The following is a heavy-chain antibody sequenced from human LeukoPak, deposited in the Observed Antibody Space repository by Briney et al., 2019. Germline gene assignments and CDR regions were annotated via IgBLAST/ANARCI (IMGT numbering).Heavy chain of an antibody. J-gene: IGHJ6*03. CDR1: GYTFTSYD. V-gene: IGHV1-8*03. Sequence: ASVKVSCKASGYTFTSYDINWVRQATGQGLEWMGWMNPNSGNTGYAQKFQGRVTITRNTSISTAYMELSSLRSEDTAVYYCARGRKHIVVVTQVYYYYYMDVWGNGTSVTVSS. CDR3: ARGRKHIVVVTQVYYYYYMDV. CDR2: MNPNSGNT. D-gene: IGHD2-21*02.